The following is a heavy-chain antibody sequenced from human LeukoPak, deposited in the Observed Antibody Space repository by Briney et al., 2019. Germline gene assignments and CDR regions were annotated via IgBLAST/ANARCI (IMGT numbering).Heavy chain of an antibody. D-gene: IGHD2-2*01. V-gene: IGHV3-21*01. Sequence: KPGGSLRLSCAASGFTFSSYSMNWVRQAPGKGLEWVSSISSSSSYIYYADSVKGRFTISRDNSKNTLYLQMNSLRAEDTAVYYCARVFWITSYCSSTSCYDGNWFDPWGQGTLVTVSS. CDR1: GFTFSSYS. CDR2: ISSSSSYI. J-gene: IGHJ5*02. CDR3: ARVFWITSYCSSTSCYDGNWFDP.